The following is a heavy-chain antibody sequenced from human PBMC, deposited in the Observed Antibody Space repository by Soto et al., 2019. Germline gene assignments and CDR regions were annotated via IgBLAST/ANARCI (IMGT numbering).Heavy chain of an antibody. CDR1: GLTFSSQT. V-gene: IGHV3-23*01. CDR2: ISSSGST. CDR3: ANGARYVDS. D-gene: IGHD1-20*01. Sequence: EVQLLESGGGLVQPGGSLRLSCAASGLTFSSQTMSWVRQAPGQGLEWVSVISSSGSTSYTDSVEGRFTISKDSAKNTLYLQLNSLRVEDTAVYYCANGARYVDSWGQGTLVTVSS. J-gene: IGHJ4*02.